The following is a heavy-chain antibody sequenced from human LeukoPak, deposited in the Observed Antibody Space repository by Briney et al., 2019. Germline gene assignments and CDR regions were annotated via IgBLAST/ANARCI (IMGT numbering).Heavy chain of an antibody. CDR2: IGYDGSNK. CDR1: GFTFSSYG. D-gene: IGHD2-2*01. J-gene: IGHJ1*01. CDR3: ARGDIVVVPAALAEYFQH. V-gene: IGHV3-33*01. Sequence: GGSLRLSCAASGFTFSSYGMHWVRQAPGKGLEWVAVIGYDGSNKYYADSVKGRFTISRDNSKNTLYLQMNSLRAEDTAVYYCARGDIVVVPAALAEYFQHWGQGTLVTVSS.